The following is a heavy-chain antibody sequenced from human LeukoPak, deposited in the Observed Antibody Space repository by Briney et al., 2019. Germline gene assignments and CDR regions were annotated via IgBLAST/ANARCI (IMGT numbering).Heavy chain of an antibody. CDR2: IFSGGTS. Sequence: PGGSLRLSCAVSGFTVSSNFMSWVRQAPGKGLEWVSIIFSGGTSDYTDSVKGRFTISRDNSKNMLYLQMNSLRAEDTAVYYCARNSDYYGSGTYCYFDYWGQGTVVTVSS. V-gene: IGHV3-53*01. CDR1: GFTVSSNF. D-gene: IGHD3-10*01. CDR3: ARNSDYYGSGTYCYFDY. J-gene: IGHJ4*02.